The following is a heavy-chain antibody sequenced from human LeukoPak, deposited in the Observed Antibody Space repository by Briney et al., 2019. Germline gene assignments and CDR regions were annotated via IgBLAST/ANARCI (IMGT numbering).Heavy chain of an antibody. J-gene: IGHJ4*02. CDR3: TTEMYYYGSGSSRPFDY. V-gene: IGHV3-15*01. CDR2: IKSKTDGGTT. Sequence: PGGSLRLSCAASGFTFSNAWMSWVRQAPGKGLEWVGRIKSKTDGGTTDYAAPVKGRFTISRDASKNTLYLQMNSLKTEDTAVYYCTTEMYYYGSGSSRPFDYWGQGTLVTVSS. CDR1: GFTFSNAW. D-gene: IGHD3-10*01.